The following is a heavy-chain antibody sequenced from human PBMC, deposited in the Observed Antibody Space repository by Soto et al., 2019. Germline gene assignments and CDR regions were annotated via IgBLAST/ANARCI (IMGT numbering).Heavy chain of an antibody. CDR3: ARRQQQLGDPYYGMDV. D-gene: IGHD6-13*01. CDR2: IYYSGST. V-gene: IGHV4-39*01. CDR1: GGSISSSSYY. Sequence: NPSETLSLTCTVSGGSISSSSYYWGWIRQPPGKGLEWIGSIYYSGSTYYNPSLKSRVTISVDTSKNQFSLKLSSATAADTAVYYCARRQQQLGDPYYGMDVWGQGTTVTVSS. J-gene: IGHJ6*02.